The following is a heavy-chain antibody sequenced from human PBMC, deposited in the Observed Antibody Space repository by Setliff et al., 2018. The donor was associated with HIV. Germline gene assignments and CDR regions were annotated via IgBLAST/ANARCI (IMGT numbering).Heavy chain of an antibody. J-gene: IGHJ3*02. D-gene: IGHD3-22*01. CDR1: GFSLSSTGVG. V-gene: IGHV2-5*02. Sequence: GSGPTLVNPTQTLTLTCTVSGFSLSSTGVGVGWVRQPPGKALECLALIYWDDDKRYSPSLKSRLTITKDTSKNQVVITMTNVDPVDTATYYCAHSSYYYDTSGSHAFDIWGQGTMVTVSS. CDR3: AHSSYYYDTSGSHAFDI. CDR2: IYWDDDK.